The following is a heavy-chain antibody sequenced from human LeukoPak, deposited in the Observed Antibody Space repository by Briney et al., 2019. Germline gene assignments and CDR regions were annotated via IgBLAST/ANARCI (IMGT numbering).Heavy chain of an antibody. V-gene: IGHV4-39*01. D-gene: IGHD6-19*01. CDR1: GVSISSSTYY. Sequence: SETLSLTCTVSGVSISSSTYYWGWIRQPPGKGLEWIGSIYYSGSTYYNPSLKSRVTISIDTSKNQFSLRLTSVTAADTAVYHCATIAVVGKPTPWDQGTLVTVSS. CDR2: IYYSGST. CDR3: ATIAVVGKPTP. J-gene: IGHJ5*02.